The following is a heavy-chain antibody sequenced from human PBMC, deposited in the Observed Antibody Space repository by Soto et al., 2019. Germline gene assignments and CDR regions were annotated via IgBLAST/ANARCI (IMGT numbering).Heavy chain of an antibody. D-gene: IGHD2-8*01. CDR2: ISGSGAVT. J-gene: IGHJ3*02. CDR3: AKDNGFTSTPCHWNAFHI. Sequence: PGGSLRLSCAASGLSFSSYAMSCVRQAPGKGLEWVSAISGSGAVTYYADSVKGRFTISRDNSKNTLYLQMNSLRAEDTAVYYCAKDNGFTSTPCHWNAFHIWCPGTIVTL. CDR1: GLSFSSYA. V-gene: IGHV3-23*01.